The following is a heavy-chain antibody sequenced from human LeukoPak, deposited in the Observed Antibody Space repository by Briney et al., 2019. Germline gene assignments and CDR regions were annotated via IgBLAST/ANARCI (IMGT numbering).Heavy chain of an antibody. J-gene: IGHJ5*02. V-gene: IGHV3-23*01. CDR2: IIGGGVTT. CDR3: AKDVVRVSSKGWFDP. D-gene: IGHD6-6*01. Sequence: GGSLRLSCAASGFSFPNYVMSWVRQAPGKGLEWVSSIIGGGVTTYYADSVKGRFTISRDNSKNTLYQQMNSLRAEDTAVYYCAKDVVRVSSKGWFDPWGQGTLVTVSS. CDR1: GFSFPNYV.